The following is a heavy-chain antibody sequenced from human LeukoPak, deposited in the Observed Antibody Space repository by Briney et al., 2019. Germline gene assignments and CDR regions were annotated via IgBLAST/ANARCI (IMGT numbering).Heavy chain of an antibody. D-gene: IGHD6-19*01. Sequence: GGSLRLSCAASGFTFSSYAMHWVRQAPGKGLEWVAVISYDGSNKYYADSVKGRFTISRDNSKNTLYLQMNSLRAEDTAVYYCARADSSGWYLPDYWGQGTLVTVSS. CDR2: ISYDGSNK. J-gene: IGHJ4*02. V-gene: IGHV3-30-3*01. CDR1: GFTFSSYA. CDR3: ARADSSGWYLPDY.